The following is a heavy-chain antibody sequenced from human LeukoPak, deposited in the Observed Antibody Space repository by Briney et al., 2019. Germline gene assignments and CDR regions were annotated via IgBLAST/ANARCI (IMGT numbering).Heavy chain of an antibody. V-gene: IGHV3-21*01. J-gene: IGHJ4*02. CDR1: GINFNDYS. D-gene: IGHD3-10*01. CDR3: VSAISEESV. Sequence: GGSLRLSCAASGINFNDYSVSWVRQAPEKGLEWVSFIISSRSYIYYADSVRGRFTISRDSAKNSLYLQMNSLKVQYTAIYYWVSAISEESVWGQGTLVTVSS. CDR2: IISSRSYI.